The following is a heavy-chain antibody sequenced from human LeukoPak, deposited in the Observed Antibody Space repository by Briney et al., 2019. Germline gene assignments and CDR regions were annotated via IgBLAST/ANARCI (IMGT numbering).Heavy chain of an antibody. CDR2: ISTYNGNT. CDR3: ARGFSPSGSYFEEGWSAFDI. CDR1: GYTFTSYG. Sequence: ASVKVSCKASGYTFTSYGINWVRQAPGQGLEWMGWISTYNGNTNYAQKLQGRVTMTTDTSTTTAYMELRRLRSDDTAVYYCARGFSPSGSYFEEGWSAFDIWGQGTMVTVSS. D-gene: IGHD1-26*01. V-gene: IGHV1-18*01. J-gene: IGHJ3*02.